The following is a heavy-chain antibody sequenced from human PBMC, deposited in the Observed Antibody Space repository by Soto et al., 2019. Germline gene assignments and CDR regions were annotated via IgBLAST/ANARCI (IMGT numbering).Heavy chain of an antibody. CDR1: GFTFSSYG. CDR2: IWYDGSNK. V-gene: IGHV3-33*01. J-gene: IGHJ6*02. Sequence: PGGSLRLSCAASGFTFSSYGMHWVRQAPGKGLEWVAVIWYDGSNKYYADSVKGRFTISRDNSKNTLYLQMNSLRAEDTAVYYCARDQGRYYYYGMDVWGQGTTVTVSS. CDR3: ARDQGRYYYYGMDV.